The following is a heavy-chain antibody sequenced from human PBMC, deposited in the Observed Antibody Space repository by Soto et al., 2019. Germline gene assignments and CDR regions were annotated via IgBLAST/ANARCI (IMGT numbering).Heavy chain of an antibody. J-gene: IGHJ6*02. CDR2: IYYSGST. CDR1: GGSISSSSYY. CDR3: ARFDCSSTSYNCDYYYYYGMDV. Sequence: SETLSLTCTVSGGSISSSSYYWGWIRQPPGKGLEWIGSIYYSGSTYYNPSLKSRVTISVDTSKNQFSLKLSSVTAADTAVYYCARFDCSSTSYNCDYYYYYGMDVWGQGTTVTVSS. D-gene: IGHD2-2*01. V-gene: IGHV4-39*01.